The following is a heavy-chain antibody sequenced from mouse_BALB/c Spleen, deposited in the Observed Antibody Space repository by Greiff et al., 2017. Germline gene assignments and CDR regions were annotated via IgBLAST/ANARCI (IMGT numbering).Heavy chain of an antibody. J-gene: IGHJ3*01. V-gene: IGHV14-3*02. CDR1: GFNIKDTY. D-gene: IGHD4-1*01. Sequence: DVKLVESGAELVKPGASVKLSCTASGFNIKDTYMHWVKQRPEQGLEWIGRIDPANGNTKYDPKFQGKATITADTSSNTAYLQLSSLTSEDTAVYYCARELGPSWFAYWGQGTLVTVSA. CDR2: IDPANGNT. CDR3: ARELGPSWFAY.